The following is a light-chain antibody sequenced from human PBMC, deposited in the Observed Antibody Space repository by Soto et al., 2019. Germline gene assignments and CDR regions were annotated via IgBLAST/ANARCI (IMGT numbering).Light chain of an antibody. CDR3: QQYNSYAPT. CDR1: LTFCSW. CDR2: KAS. V-gene: IGKV1-5*03. Sequence: DIQMTQSPSTLSGAGGDRVTITGLASLTFCSWLAWYQQKPGKAPKLLIYKASTLKSGVPSRLSGSGSGTELTLTISGLQPDDFATYFCQQYNSYAPTFGQGTKVDI. J-gene: IGKJ1*01.